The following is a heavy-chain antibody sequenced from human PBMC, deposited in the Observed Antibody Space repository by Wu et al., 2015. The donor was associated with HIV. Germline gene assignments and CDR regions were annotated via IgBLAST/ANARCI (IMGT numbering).Heavy chain of an antibody. Sequence: QVQLQQWGAGLLKPSETLSLTCAVYGGSFNDYYWSWIRQPPGKGLEWIGDINHSGSTKYKSSLKSRVSISVDTSKNQFSLKLNSVTAADTGVYYCARGFDSGTYSSRFDYWGQGNLVTASS. CDR1: GGSFNDYY. J-gene: IGHJ4*02. V-gene: IGHV4-34*01. D-gene: IGHD3-10*01. CDR2: INHSGST. CDR3: ARGFDSGTYSSRFDY.